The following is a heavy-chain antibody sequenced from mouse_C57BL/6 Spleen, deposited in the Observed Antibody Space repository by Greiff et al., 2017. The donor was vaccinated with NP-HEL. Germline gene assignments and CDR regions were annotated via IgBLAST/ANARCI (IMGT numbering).Heavy chain of an antibody. Sequence: QVQLQQSGPELVKPGASVKISCKASGYAFSSSWMNWVKQRPGKGLEWIGRIYPGDGDTNYNGKFKGKATLTADKSSSTAYMQLSSLTSEDSAVYFCARKGSYEAMDYWGQGTSVTVSS. V-gene: IGHV1-82*01. CDR2: IYPGDGDT. CDR3: ARKGSYEAMDY. D-gene: IGHD1-1*01. CDR1: GYAFSSSW. J-gene: IGHJ4*01.